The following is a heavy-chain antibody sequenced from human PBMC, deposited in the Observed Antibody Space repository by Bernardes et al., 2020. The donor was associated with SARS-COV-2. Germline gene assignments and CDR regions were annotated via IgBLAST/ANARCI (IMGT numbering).Heavy chain of an antibody. Sequence: ASVKVSCKASGYTVTSYGISWVRQAPGQGLEWMGWISAYNGNTKYAQKLQGRVTMTTDTSTSTAYMELRSLRSDDTGVYYCATDSISGVVIWAWVYWGQGTLVTVSS. D-gene: IGHD3-3*01. CDR2: ISAYNGNT. CDR1: GYTVTSYG. V-gene: IGHV1-18*04. CDR3: ATDSISGVVIWAWVY. J-gene: IGHJ4*02.